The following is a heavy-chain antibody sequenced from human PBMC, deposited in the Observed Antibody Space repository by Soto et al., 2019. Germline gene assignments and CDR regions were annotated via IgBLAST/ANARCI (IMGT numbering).Heavy chain of an antibody. CDR3: ARHPAGEDCSSTSCYEWRWFDP. CDR2: IYYSGST. CDR1: GGTINSSGYY. Sequence: SEPKPLPNTVFGGTINSSGYYWGWIRKPPGKGLEWIGSIYYSGSTYYNPSLKSRVTISVDTSKNQFSLKLSSVTAADTAVYYCARHPAGEDCSSTSCYEWRWFDPWGQGTLVTVSS. D-gene: IGHD2-2*01. J-gene: IGHJ5*02. V-gene: IGHV4-39*01.